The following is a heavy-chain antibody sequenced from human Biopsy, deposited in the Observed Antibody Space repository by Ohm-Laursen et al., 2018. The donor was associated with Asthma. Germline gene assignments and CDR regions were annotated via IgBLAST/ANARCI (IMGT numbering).Heavy chain of an antibody. Sequence: SVKVSCKASGGTFSSYAISWGRQAPGQGLEWMGGIIPIFGTANYAQKFQGRVTITADESTSTAYMELSSLRSEDTAVYYCARERIAARQRRYYFDYWGQGTLVTVSS. CDR1: GGTFSSYA. D-gene: IGHD6-6*01. V-gene: IGHV1-69*13. J-gene: IGHJ4*02. CDR3: ARERIAARQRRYYFDY. CDR2: IIPIFGTA.